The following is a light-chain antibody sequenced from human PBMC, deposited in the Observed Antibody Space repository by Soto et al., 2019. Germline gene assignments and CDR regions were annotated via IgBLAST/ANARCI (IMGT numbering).Light chain of an antibody. V-gene: IGKV3-20*01. Sequence: EIVVTQSPGTLCSSPGEGATLSCRASQSINRNLLAWYQQKRGQGPRLLIYAASIRATGSPDRFSGGSSGTEFTLIIIRLEPHDVAVYYCQQYGSSPMYSFGQGTKLEIK. CDR3: QQYGSSPMYS. CDR2: AAS. CDR1: QSINRNL. J-gene: IGKJ2*03.